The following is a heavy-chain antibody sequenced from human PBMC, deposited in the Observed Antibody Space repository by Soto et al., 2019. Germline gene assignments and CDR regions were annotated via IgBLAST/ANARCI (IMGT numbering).Heavy chain of an antibody. CDR3: AGDYYGSGNYFNY. D-gene: IGHD3-10*01. J-gene: IGHJ4*02. CDR1: GFIVSSNY. CDR2: IYSGGST. Sequence: RLSCAASGFIVSSNYMSWVRQAPGKGLEWVSVIYSGGSTYYADSVRGRFTLSRDNSKNTLYLQMNSLRAEDTAVYYCAGDYYGSGNYFNYWGQGTLVTVSS. V-gene: IGHV3-66*01.